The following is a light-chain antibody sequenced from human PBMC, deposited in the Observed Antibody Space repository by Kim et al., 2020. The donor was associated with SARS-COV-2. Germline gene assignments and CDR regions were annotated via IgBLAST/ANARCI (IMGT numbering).Light chain of an antibody. CDR1: QNIASY. Sequence: DIQMTQSPSSLSSSVGDRVTITCRASQNIASYVNWFQQKPGKAPKLLIYASTSLQTGVPSRFRGSGSGTGFTLTITSLQPEDYGTYYCQQGYSPPWTFGQGTKVDIK. V-gene: IGKV1-39*01. J-gene: IGKJ1*01. CDR2: AST. CDR3: QQGYSPPWT.